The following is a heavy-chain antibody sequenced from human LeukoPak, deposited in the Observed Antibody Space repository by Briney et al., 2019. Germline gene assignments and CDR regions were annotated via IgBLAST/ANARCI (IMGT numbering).Heavy chain of an antibody. J-gene: IGHJ4*02. V-gene: IGHV4-59*01. CDR2: IYYSGST. CDR3: ARGSSLEAFDY. D-gene: IGHD6-6*01. CDR1: GGSLSSYY. Sequence: SETLSLTCTVSGGSLSSYYWSWIRQPPGKGLEWIGYIYYSGSTNYNPSLKSRVTISVDTSKNQFSLKLSSVTAADTAVYYCARGSSLEAFDYWGQGTLVTVSS.